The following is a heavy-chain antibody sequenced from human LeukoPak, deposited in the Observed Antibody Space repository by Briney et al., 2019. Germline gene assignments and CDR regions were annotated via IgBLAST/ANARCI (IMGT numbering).Heavy chain of an antibody. CDR3: ARARTPYNWNYAFDY. CDR2: INPSGGST. D-gene: IGHD1-7*01. J-gene: IGHJ4*02. Sequence: ASVKVSCKASGYTFTNYYIHWVRQAPGQGLEWMGIINPSGGSTSYPQKFQGSVTMTRDTSTNTVYMELSSLRSEDTAVYYCARARTPYNWNYAFDYWGQGTLVTVSS. CDR1: GYTFTNYY. V-gene: IGHV1-46*01.